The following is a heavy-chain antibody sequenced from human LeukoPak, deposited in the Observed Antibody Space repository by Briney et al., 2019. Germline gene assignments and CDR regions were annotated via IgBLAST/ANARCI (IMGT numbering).Heavy chain of an antibody. CDR1: GFTFSSYW. J-gene: IGHJ4*02. CDR3: ARGGGSYYDTSGYYYLAGY. CDR2: IKKDGSDK. V-gene: IGHV3-7*01. D-gene: IGHD3-22*01. Sequence: GGSLRLSCAASGFTFSSYWMTWVRQAPGKGLEWVANIKKDGSDKNYVDSVKGRFTISRDNAKNSLHLQMNSLRAEDTAVYYCARGGGSYYDTSGYYYLAGYWGQGTLVTVSS.